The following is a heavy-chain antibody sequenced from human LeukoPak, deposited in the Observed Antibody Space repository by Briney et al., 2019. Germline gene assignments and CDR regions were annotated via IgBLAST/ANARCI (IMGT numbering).Heavy chain of an antibody. J-gene: IGHJ4*02. V-gene: IGHV3-53*01. CDR1: GVTVSSNY. CDR2: IYSGGST. D-gene: IGHD6-13*01. Sequence: GGSLRLSCAVSGVTVSSNYMSWVRQAPGKGLEWVSVIYSGGSTYYADSVKGRFTISRDNSKNTLYLQMNSLRAEDTAVYYCAKDPIAAVDTGDQEWGQGTLVTVSS. CDR3: AKDPIAAVDTGDQE.